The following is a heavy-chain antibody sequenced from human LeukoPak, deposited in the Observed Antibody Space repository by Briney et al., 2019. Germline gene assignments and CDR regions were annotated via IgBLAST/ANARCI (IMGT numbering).Heavy chain of an antibody. D-gene: IGHD5-24*01. CDR1: GFTFSSHG. J-gene: IGHJ4*02. V-gene: IGHV3-21*01. CDR2: ISGSGDYT. Sequence: GGSLRLSCAASGFTFSSHGMSWVRQAPGKGLEWVSTISGSGDYTYYADSVKGRFTISRDNAKNSLYLQMNSLRAEDTAVYYCARALGWLPENYWGQGTLVTVSS. CDR3: ARALGWLPENY.